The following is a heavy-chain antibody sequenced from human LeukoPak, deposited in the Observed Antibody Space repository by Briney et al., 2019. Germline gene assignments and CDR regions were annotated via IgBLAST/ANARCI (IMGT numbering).Heavy chain of an antibody. J-gene: IGHJ4*02. Sequence: GGSLRLSCAASGFTFDDYGMSWVRQAPGKGLEWVSAISGSGGSTYYADSVKGRFTISRDNSKNTLYLQMNSLRAEDTAVYYCAKDREGTGAWYIVVVPTTAFDYWGQGTLVTASS. CDR2: ISGSGGST. CDR3: AKDREGTGAWYIVVVPTTAFDY. D-gene: IGHD2-2*01. CDR1: GFTFDDYG. V-gene: IGHV3-23*01.